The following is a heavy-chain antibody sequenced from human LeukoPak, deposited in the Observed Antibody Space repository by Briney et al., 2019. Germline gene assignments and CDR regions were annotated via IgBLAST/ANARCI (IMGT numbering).Heavy chain of an antibody. CDR1: GGSISSYY. CDR3: ARLGSPSGYYDILTGYFRFDP. D-gene: IGHD3-9*01. CDR2: IYYSGST. Sequence: PSETLSLTCTVSGGSISSYYWSWIRQPPGKGREWIGYIYYSGSTNYNPSRKSRVTISVDTSKNQSSLQLSSVTAADTDVYYCARLGSPSGYYDILTGYFRFDPWGQGTLVTVSS. V-gene: IGHV4-59*08. J-gene: IGHJ5*02.